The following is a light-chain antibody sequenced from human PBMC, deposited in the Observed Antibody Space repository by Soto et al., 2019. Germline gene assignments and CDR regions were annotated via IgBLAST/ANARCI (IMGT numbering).Light chain of an antibody. CDR2: DVS. V-gene: IGLV2-14*01. CDR1: SSDVGAYNY. CDR3: SSYTSSGLYV. J-gene: IGLJ1*01. Sequence: QSALTQPASVSGSPGQSVTISCTGTSSDVGAYNYVSWFQQHPGKAPKLMIYDVSNRPSGIPNRFSASKSGNTASLTISGLQADDEADYYCSSYTSSGLYVFGAGTKLTVL.